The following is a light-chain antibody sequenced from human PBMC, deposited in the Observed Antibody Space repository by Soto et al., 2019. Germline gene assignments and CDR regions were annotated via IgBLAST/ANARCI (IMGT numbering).Light chain of an antibody. CDR2: EVS. J-gene: IGLJ1*01. CDR1: SSDVGGYNY. V-gene: IGLV2-14*01. Sequence: QSVLTQPASVSGSPGQSITISCTGTSSDVGGYNYVSWYQQHPGKAPKLIIYEVSNRPSGVSNRFSGSKSGNTASLTISGLQDEDEDDYYCSSYTSSSTLYVFGTGTKLTVL. CDR3: SSYTSSSTLYV.